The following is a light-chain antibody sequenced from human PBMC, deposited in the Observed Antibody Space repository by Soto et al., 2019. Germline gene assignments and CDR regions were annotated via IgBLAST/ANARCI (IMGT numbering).Light chain of an antibody. Sequence: EIVLTQSPGTLSLSPGERATLSCSSSQSVSSNFLAWYQQKPGQAPTLLISGASSRATGIPDRFSGSGSGTDFTLTISRLEPEDFALYSCQQYGSSPGTFGQGTKVEIK. CDR2: GAS. CDR3: QQYGSSPGT. J-gene: IGKJ2*01. CDR1: QSVSSNF. V-gene: IGKV3-20*01.